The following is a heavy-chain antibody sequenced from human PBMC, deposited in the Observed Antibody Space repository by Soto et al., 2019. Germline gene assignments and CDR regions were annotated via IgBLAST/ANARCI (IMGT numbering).Heavy chain of an antibody. V-gene: IGHV1-58*01. D-gene: IGHD3-3*01. CDR3: AADRNYDFWSGYYLNWFDP. CDR1: GFTFTSSA. J-gene: IGHJ5*02. Sequence: ASVKVSCKASGFTFTSSAVQWVRQARGQRLEWIGWIVVGSGNTNYAQKFQERVTITRDMSTSTAYMELSSLRSEDTAVYYCAADRNYDFWSGYYLNWFDPWGQGPLVTVSS. CDR2: IVVGSGNT.